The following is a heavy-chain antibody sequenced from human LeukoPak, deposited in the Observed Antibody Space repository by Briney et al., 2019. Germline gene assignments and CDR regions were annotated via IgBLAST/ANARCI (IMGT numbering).Heavy chain of an antibody. CDR1: GYTFTSYA. CDR3: AKRRAENYYDSSAYDY. V-gene: IGHV7-4-1*02. Sequence: ASVKVSCKASGYTFTSYAMNWVRQAPGQGLEWMGWINANTGNPTYAQGFTGRVVFSLDTSVSTAYLQINSLKAEDTAVYYCAKRRAENYYDSSAYDYWGQGTLVTVSS. D-gene: IGHD3-22*01. J-gene: IGHJ4*02. CDR2: INANTGNP.